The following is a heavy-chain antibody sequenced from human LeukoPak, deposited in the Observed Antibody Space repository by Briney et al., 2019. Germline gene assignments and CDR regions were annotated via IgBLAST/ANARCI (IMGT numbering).Heavy chain of an antibody. J-gene: IGHJ3*02. CDR1: GFTFSSYS. Sequence: GGSLRLSCAASGFTFSSYSMSWVRQARGKGLEWVSYISRRGSYTYYADSVKGRFTISRDNAKNSLYLRMHSLRAEDTAVYYCARIDAFDIWGQGTMVTVSS. V-gene: IGHV3-21*06. CDR3: ARIDAFDI. CDR2: ISRRGSYT.